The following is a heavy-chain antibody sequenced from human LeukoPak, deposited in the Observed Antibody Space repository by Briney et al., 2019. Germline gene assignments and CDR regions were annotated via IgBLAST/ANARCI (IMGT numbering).Heavy chain of an antibody. D-gene: IGHD6-19*01. J-gene: IGHJ4*02. V-gene: IGHV4-39*01. CDR1: GGSISSSSYY. CDR2: IYYGGST. Sequence: SETLSLTCTVSGGSISSSSYYWGWIRQPSGKGLEWIGSIYYGGSTYYNPSLKSRFTISVDTSRNQFSLKLSSVTAADTAVYYCARVVAVAGISDYWGQGTLVTVSS. CDR3: ARVVAVAGISDY.